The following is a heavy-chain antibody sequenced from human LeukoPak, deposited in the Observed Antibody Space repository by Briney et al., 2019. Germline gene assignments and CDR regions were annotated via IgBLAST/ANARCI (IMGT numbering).Heavy chain of an antibody. D-gene: IGHD2-2*01. V-gene: IGHV3-30-3*01. CDR1: GFTFSSYA. J-gene: IGHJ4*02. CDR2: ISYDGSNK. Sequence: PGGSLRLSCAASGFTFSSYAMHWVRQAPGKGLEWVAVISYDGSNKYYADSVKGRFTISRDNSKNTLYLQMNSLRAEDTAVYYCARGSVGSRKWPGPFDYWGQGTLVTVSS. CDR3: ARGSVGSRKWPGPFDY.